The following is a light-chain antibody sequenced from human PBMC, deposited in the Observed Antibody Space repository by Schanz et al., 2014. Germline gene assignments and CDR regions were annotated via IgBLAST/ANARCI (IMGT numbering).Light chain of an antibody. J-gene: IGKJ1*01. Sequence: EIVLTQSPATLSLSPGERATLSCRASQSVRSTLAWYQYKPGQAPRLLIYGASSRATGIPDRFSGSGSGTDFTLTISRLEPEDFAVYYCQQYAWAFGQGTKVEIK. CDR1: QSVRST. CDR2: GAS. CDR3: QQYAWA. V-gene: IGKV3-20*01.